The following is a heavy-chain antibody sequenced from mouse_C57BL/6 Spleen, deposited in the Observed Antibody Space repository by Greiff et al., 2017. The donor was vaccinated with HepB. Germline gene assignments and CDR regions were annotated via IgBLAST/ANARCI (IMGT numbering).Heavy chain of an antibody. D-gene: IGHD2-3*01. V-gene: IGHV14-1*01. CDR2: IDPEDGDT. J-gene: IGHJ2*01. CDR1: GFNIKDYY. Sequence: EVQLQQSGAELVRPGASVKLSCTASGFNIKDYYMHWVKQRPEQGLEWIGRIDPEDGDTEYAPKFQGKATMTADTSSNTAYLQLSSLTSKDTAVYYCTRDGYYLYYFDYWGQGTTLTVSS. CDR3: TRDGYYLYYFDY.